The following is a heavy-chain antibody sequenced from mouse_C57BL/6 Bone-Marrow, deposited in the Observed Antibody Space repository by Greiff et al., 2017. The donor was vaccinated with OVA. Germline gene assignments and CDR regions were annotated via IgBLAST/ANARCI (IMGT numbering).Heavy chain of an antibody. CDR3: ARPAQATGYAMDY. D-gene: IGHD3-2*02. Sequence: EVQLQQSGGGLVQPGGSLKLSCAASGFTFSDYGMAWVRQAPRKGPEWVAFISNLAYSIYYADPVTGRFTISRENAKNTLYLEMSSLRSEDTAMYYCARPAQATGYAMDYWGQGTSVTVSS. CDR1: GFTFSDYG. J-gene: IGHJ4*01. V-gene: IGHV5-15*01. CDR2: ISNLAYSI.